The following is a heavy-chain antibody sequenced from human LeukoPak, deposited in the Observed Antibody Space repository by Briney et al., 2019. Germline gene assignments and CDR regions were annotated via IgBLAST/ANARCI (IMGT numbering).Heavy chain of an antibody. CDR1: GYSISSGYY. V-gene: IGHV4-38-2*02. CDR3: ARVASYSGYAKYYFDY. Sequence: PSETLSLTCTVSGYSISSGYYWGWIRQPPGKGLEWIGNIYPTGSTYYNPSLKSRVTISVDTSKNQFSLKVSSVSAADTAVYYCARVASYSGYAKYYFDYWGQGTLVTVSS. D-gene: IGHD5-12*01. J-gene: IGHJ4*02. CDR2: IYPTGST.